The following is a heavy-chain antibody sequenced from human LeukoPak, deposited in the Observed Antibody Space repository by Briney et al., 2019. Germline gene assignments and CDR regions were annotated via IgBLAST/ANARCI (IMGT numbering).Heavy chain of an antibody. D-gene: IGHD2-15*01. Sequence: PGGSLRLSCAASGFTFSSYAMSWVRQAPGKGLEWVSGISGSGGSTYYADSVKGRFTISRENSKNTLSLQMNSLRAEDTAVYYCAKDQAYCSGGSCYSSFDYWGQGTLVTVSS. CDR1: GFTFSSYA. CDR3: AKDQAYCSGGSCYSSFDY. CDR2: ISGSGGST. J-gene: IGHJ4*02. V-gene: IGHV3-23*01.